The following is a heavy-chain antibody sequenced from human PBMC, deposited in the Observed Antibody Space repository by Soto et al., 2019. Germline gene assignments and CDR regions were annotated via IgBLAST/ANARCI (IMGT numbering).Heavy chain of an antibody. J-gene: IGHJ3*02. Sequence: GGSLRLSCEASGFPLRNNGMSWVRQAPGKGLEWVSGISGSGDTTYYADSVKGRFTISRDKSKSTVYLQMNSLRVDDTAAYFCAEEGGGRWKSHAFAIWVLGTMVTVSS. CDR3: AEEGGGRWKSHAFAI. CDR1: GFPLRNNG. D-gene: IGHD2-15*01. CDR2: ISGSGDTT. V-gene: IGHV3-23*01.